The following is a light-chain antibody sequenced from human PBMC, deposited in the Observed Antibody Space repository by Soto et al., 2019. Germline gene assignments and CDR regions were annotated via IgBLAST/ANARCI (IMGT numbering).Light chain of an antibody. J-gene: IGKJ4*01. CDR1: QTVSNK. V-gene: IGKV3D-15*03. CDR2: DAS. CDR3: QQYNSWPFT. Sequence: EIVMTQSPATLSVSPGERVVLSCRATQTVSNKLSWYQQKPGQPPRLLIYDASIRSTASPATFSGSGSGTEFTLTISILQSEYLVLDYCQQYNSWPFTFGRGTKVEIK.